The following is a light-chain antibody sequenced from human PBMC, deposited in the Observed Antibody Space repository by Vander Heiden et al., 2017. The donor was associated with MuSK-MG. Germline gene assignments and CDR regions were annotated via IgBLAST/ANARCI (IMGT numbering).Light chain of an antibody. Sequence: QSDLNQPASVSGATGQWTTISCTGTSSDIGGYNYVTRDQQRPGKAPNLMIYDVSHRPSRVSNRFSGSKSGNTASLTISGLQAEDAADYFCNSYTSTNSLGVFGGGTTVTVL. CDR2: DVS. V-gene: IGLV2-14*01. J-gene: IGLJ2*01. CDR1: SSDIGGYNY. CDR3: NSYTSTNSLGV.